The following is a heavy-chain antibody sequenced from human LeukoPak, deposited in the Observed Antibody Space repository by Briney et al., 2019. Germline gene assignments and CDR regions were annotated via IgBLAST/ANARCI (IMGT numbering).Heavy chain of an antibody. CDR1: RYTFTSYD. D-gene: IGHD1-26*01. CDR2: MNPNTGRT. V-gene: IGHV1-8*01. CDR3: ARDRSGPRGIFDY. Sequence: ASVKVSCKASRYTFTSYDINWVREAAGQGLEWMGWMNPNTGRTGFAQKFQGRLTMTRDMSTSTVYMELSSLRPEDTAVYYCARDRSGPRGIFDYWGQGTLVTVSS. J-gene: IGHJ4*02.